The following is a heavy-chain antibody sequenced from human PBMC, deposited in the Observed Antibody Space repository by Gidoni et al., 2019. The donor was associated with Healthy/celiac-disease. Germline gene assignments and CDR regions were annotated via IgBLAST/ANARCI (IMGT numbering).Heavy chain of an antibody. V-gene: IGHV4-39*01. CDR3: ARRGPEAHSAMVAYFDY. D-gene: IGHD5-18*01. J-gene: IGHJ4*02. CDR1: GGSISSSSYY. Sequence: QLQLQESGPGLVKPSETLSLTCTVSGGSISSSSYYWGWIRQPPGKGLEWIGSIYYSGSTYYNPSLKSRVTISVDTSKNQFSLKLSSVTAADTAVYYCARRGPEAHSAMVAYFDYWGQGTLVTVSS. CDR2: IYYSGST.